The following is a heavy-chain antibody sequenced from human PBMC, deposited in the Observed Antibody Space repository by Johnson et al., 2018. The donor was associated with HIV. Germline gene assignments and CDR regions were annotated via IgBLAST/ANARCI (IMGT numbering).Heavy chain of an antibody. CDR1: GFTFSSYA. J-gene: IGHJ3*02. D-gene: IGHD3-10*01. V-gene: IGHV3-7*03. Sequence: EVQLVESGGGVVQPGRSVRLSCAASGFTFSSYAMHWVRQAPGKGLEWVANIKQDGSEKYYVYSVKGRFTISRDNAKNSLYLQTNSLRAEDTAVYYCALEAVRSTDAFDIWGQGTMVIVSS. CDR2: IKQDGSEK. CDR3: ALEAVRSTDAFDI.